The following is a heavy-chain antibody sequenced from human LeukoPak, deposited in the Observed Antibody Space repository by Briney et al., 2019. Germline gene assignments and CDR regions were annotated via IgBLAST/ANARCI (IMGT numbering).Heavy chain of an antibody. CDR3: ARGASFSYFDY. V-gene: IGHV3-33*08. J-gene: IGHJ4*02. CDR2: IWYDGSNK. CDR1: GFTFSIYN. Sequence: PGGSLRLSSAASGFTFSIYNMNWVRQAPGKGLEWVAVIWYDGSNKYYADSVKGRFTISRDNSKNTLYLQMNSLRAEDTAVYYCARGASFSYFDYWGQGTLVTVSS.